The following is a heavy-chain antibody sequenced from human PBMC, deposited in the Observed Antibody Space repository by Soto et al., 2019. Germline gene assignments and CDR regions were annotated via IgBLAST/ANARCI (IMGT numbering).Heavy chain of an antibody. CDR3: GRVMIGTSRHTDSDY. J-gene: IGHJ4*02. CDR2: IDYNGVT. Sequence: SETLSLTCSVSGGSVNSGIYYWGWIRQTPGKGLEWIGNIDYNGVTYYNPSLKSRVTVSKDTSKNQFSLKVASVTAADTAIYYCGRVMIGTSRHTDSDYWGQGTQVTVSS. V-gene: IGHV4-39*01. CDR1: GGSVNSGIYY. D-gene: IGHD2-2*01.